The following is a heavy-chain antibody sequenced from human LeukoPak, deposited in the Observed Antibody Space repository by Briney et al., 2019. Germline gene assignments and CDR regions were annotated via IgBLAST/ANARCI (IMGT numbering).Heavy chain of an antibody. CDR1: GYTFTRYY. V-gene: IGHV1-46*01. D-gene: IGHD2-15*01. J-gene: IGHJ3*02. CDR3: ARWVEEDPLDDAFDI. CDR2: INPSGGST. Sequence: ASVKVSRQASGYTFTRYYMHWVRQAPGQGLEWMGIINPSGGSTSYAQKFQGRVTMTRDTSTSTVYMELSSLRSEDTAVYYCARWVEEDPLDDAFDIWGQGTMVTVSS.